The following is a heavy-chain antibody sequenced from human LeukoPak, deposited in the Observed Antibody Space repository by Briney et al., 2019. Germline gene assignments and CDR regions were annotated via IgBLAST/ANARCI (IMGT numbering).Heavy chain of an antibody. J-gene: IGHJ4*02. D-gene: IGHD6-19*01. CDR3: AKPDTSGWFVDY. Sequence: ASVKVSCKASGYTFTSNNINWVRQAPGQGLEWMGWMDPNSADTAYAQKFQGRVAMTRDTSISPAYMELSSLRSEDTAVYYCAKPDTSGWFVDYWGQGTLVTVSS. CDR2: MDPNSADT. CDR1: GYTFTSNN. V-gene: IGHV1-8*01.